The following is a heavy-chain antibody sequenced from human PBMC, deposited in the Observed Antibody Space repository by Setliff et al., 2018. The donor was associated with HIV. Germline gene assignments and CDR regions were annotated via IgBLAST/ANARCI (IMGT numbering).Heavy chain of an antibody. Sequence: ASVKVSCKASGYTFTSYYMHWVRQAPGQGLEWMGIINPSGNSTSYAQKFQGRVTMTRDTSTNTVYMELSSLRSEDTAVYYCARLGDFWSGYYYFDYWGQGTLVTVSS. CDR3: ARLGDFWSGYYYFDY. J-gene: IGHJ4*02. CDR1: GYTFTSYY. D-gene: IGHD3-3*01. CDR2: INPSGNST. V-gene: IGHV1-46*01.